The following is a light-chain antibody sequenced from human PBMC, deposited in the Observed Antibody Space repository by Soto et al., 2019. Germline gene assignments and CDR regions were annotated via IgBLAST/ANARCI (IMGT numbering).Light chain of an antibody. CDR1: SGSIASNY. CDR2: EDE. Sequence: NFMLTQPHSVSESPGKTVTISCTRSSGSIASNYVQWYQQRPGSAPSTVIYEDEQRPSGVPDRFSGSIDSSSNSASLTISGLKTEDEADYYCQSYDSSNQGVFGGGTKLTAL. V-gene: IGLV6-57*03. J-gene: IGLJ2*01. CDR3: QSYDSSNQGV.